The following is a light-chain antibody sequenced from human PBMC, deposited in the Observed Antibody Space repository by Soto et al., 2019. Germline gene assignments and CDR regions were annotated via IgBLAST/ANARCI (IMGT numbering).Light chain of an antibody. CDR2: DAS. J-gene: IGKJ1*01. Sequence: DIQMTQSPSTLSASVGDRVTITCRASQSVSNYLAWYQQKPGKAPKLLIYDASSLESGVPSRFSGSGSGTDFTLSISSLQPDDFGTYYYQQYNSYSWTFGQGTKVEI. V-gene: IGKV1-5*01. CDR3: QQYNSYSWT. CDR1: QSVSNY.